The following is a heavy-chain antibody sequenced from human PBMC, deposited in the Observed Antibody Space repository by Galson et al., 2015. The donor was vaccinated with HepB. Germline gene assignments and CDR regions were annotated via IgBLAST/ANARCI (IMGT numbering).Heavy chain of an antibody. CDR3: ARRPYYDFWSGYL. CDR1: GFTFSSYA. CDR2: ISSSSSTI. Sequence: SLRLSCAASGFTFSSYAMSWVRQAPGKGLEWVSYISSSSSTIYYADSVKGRFTISRDNAKNSLYLQMNSLRAEDTAVYYCARRPYYDFWSGYLWGQGTLVTVSS. V-gene: IGHV3-48*01. J-gene: IGHJ4*02. D-gene: IGHD3-3*01.